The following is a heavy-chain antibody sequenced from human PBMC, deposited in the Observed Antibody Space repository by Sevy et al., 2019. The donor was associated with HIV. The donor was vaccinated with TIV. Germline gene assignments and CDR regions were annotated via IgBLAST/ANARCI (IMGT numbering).Heavy chain of an antibody. V-gene: IGHV4-59*13. J-gene: IGHJ4*02. CDR3: ARRAAPRGLYFDY. CDR2: IYYSGRT. D-gene: IGHD2-15*01. Sequence: SETLSLTCTVSGGSISSYYWSWIRQPPGKGLEWIGYIYYSGRTNYNPSLKSRVTISVDTSKNQFSLKLSSVTAADTAVYYCARRAAPRGLYFDYWGQGTLVTVSS. CDR1: GGSISSYY.